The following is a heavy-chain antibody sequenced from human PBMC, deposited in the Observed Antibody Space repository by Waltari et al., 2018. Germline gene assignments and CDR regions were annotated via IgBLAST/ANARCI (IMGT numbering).Heavy chain of an antibody. Sequence: QVQLVQSGAEVRKPGASLKVSCKASGYRFHSHDINWVRQATGQGLEWMGWMNPDSCSTDYAREFQGRISMTRNTSISTAYMELSSLTFDDTAVYYCARGGVYGSGNNWFDLWGQGTQVTVSS. V-gene: IGHV1-8*01. CDR1: GYRFHSHD. D-gene: IGHD3-10*01. J-gene: IGHJ5*02. CDR2: MNPDSCST. CDR3: ARGGVYGSGNNWFDL.